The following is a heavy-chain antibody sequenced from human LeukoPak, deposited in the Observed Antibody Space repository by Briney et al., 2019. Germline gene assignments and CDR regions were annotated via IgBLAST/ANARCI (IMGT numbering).Heavy chain of an antibody. CDR1: GGSISSSSYY. CDR3: ARPRGGFDY. J-gene: IGHJ4*02. V-gene: IGHV4-39*07. CDR2: IYYSGST. D-gene: IGHD3-10*01. Sequence: SETLSLTCTVSGGSISSSSYYWGWIRQPPGKGLEWIGSIYYSGSTYYNPSLKSRVTISVDTSKNQFSLKLTSVTAADTAVYYCARPRGGFDYWGQGTLVTVSS.